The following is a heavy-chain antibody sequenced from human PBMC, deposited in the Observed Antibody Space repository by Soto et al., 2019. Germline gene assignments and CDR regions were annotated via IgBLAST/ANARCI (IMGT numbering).Heavy chain of an antibody. CDR3: ARDGPRGYNYAYGVDY. CDR1: GFTFSSYG. V-gene: IGHV3-33*01. D-gene: IGHD5-18*01. J-gene: IGHJ4*02. Sequence: QVQLVESGGGVVQPGRSLRLSCAASGFTFSSYGMHWVRQAPGKGLEWVAVIWYDGSDEFYADSVKGRFTISRDNSKNTVYLQMSSLRAEDTVIYYCARDGPRGYNYAYGVDYWGQGTLVTVSS. CDR2: IWYDGSDE.